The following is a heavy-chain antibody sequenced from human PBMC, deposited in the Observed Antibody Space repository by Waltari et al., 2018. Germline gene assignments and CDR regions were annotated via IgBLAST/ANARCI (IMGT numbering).Heavy chain of an antibody. CDR3: AREGDSSGYYSRAFDY. Sequence: QVQLQESGPGLVKPSETLSLTCAVPGYSISSGYYWGWIRQPPGKGLEWIGRIYHSGSTYYNPSLKSRVTISVDTSKNQFSLKLSSVTAADTAVYYCAREGDSSGYYSRAFDYWGQGTLVTVSS. J-gene: IGHJ4*02. CDR1: GYSISSGYY. V-gene: IGHV4-38-2*02. CDR2: IYHSGST. D-gene: IGHD3-22*01.